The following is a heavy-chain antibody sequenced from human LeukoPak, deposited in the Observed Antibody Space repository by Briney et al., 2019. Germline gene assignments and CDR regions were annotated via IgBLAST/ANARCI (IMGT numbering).Heavy chain of an antibody. J-gene: IGHJ3*02. CDR2: VYTSAGT. Sequence: PSETLSLTCTVSGGSLSSGSYYWSWIRQPAGKGLEWIGRVYTSAGTDYKPSLKSRVTIYVDTSKNQSSLKLSSVTAADTAVYFCARGGWNALDIWGQGTMVIVSS. V-gene: IGHV4-61*02. D-gene: IGHD1-1*01. CDR1: GGSLSSGSYY. CDR3: ARGGWNALDI.